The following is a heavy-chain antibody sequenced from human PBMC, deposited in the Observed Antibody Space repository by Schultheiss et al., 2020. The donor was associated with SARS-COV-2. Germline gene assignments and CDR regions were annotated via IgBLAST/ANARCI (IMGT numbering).Heavy chain of an antibody. CDR2: IYPDDSET. CDR3: ARAPSLYGDYLGFDY. V-gene: IGHV5-51*01. J-gene: IGHJ4*02. D-gene: IGHD4-17*01. Sequence: GESLKISCKGSGYSFTNYWIGWVRQMPGKGLEWMGIIYPDDSETRYSPSFQGQVTFSADKSISTAYLQWRSLKASDTAMYYCARAPSLYGDYLGFDYWGQGTLVTVSS. CDR1: GYSFTNYW.